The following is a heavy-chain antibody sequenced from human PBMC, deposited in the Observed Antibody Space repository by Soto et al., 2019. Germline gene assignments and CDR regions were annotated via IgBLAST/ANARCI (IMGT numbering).Heavy chain of an antibody. CDR3: AKDLYGDLDY. D-gene: IGHD4-17*01. CDR2: ISGSGATT. CDR1: GFTFSSYA. Sequence: TGGSLRLSCAASGFTFSSYAMSWVRQAPGKGLEWVSTISGSGATTYYADSVKGRFTISRDNSKNTLHLQLNSLRADDTAVYYCAKDLYGDLDYWGQGTLVTVSS. V-gene: IGHV3-23*01. J-gene: IGHJ4*02.